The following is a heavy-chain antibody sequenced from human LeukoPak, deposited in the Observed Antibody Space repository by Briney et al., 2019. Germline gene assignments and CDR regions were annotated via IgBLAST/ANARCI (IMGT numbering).Heavy chain of an antibody. D-gene: IGHD3-10*01. J-gene: IGHJ5*02. V-gene: IGHV3-21*01. CDR1: GFTFSSYS. Sequence: GGSLRLSCAASGFTFSSYSMNWVRQAPGKGLEWVSSLSSSSSYIYYADSVKGRFTISRDNAKNSLYLQMNSLRAEDTAVYYCARNSSRGFLNPWGQGTLVTVSS. CDR2: LSSSSSYI. CDR3: ARNSSRGFLNP.